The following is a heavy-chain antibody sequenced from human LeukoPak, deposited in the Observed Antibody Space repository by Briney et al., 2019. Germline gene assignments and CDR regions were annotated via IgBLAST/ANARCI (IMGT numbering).Heavy chain of an antibody. CDR3: ARMGTGSWTRVGYGMDV. J-gene: IGHJ6*02. D-gene: IGHD6-13*01. V-gene: IGHV1-2*02. Sequence: ASVKVSCKASGYTFTDYYMHWVRQVPGQGLVWMGWISPNSGGTNYAQKLQGRVTMTRDTSISTAYMELSRLRSDDTAVYYCARMGTGSWTRVGYGMDVWGQGTTVTVSS. CDR1: GYTFTDYY. CDR2: ISPNSGGT.